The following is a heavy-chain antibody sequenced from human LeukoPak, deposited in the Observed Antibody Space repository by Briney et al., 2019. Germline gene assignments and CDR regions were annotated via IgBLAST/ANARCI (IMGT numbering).Heavy chain of an antibody. CDR1: GFTVSDNY. J-gene: IGHJ5*02. Sequence: GGSLRLSCAPSGFTVSDNYMRCVRHAPGKGLEWVSDMYSRGDTYYADSVKGRFTFSRDISKNTLYLQMNGLRTEDTAMYYCARDAPQVPAAGVLASWGQGTLVTVSS. CDR3: ARDAPQVPAAGVLAS. D-gene: IGHD6-13*01. CDR2: MYSRGDT. V-gene: IGHV3-53*01.